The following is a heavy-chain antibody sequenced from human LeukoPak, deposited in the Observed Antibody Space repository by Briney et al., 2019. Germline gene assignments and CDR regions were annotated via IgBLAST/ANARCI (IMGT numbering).Heavy chain of an antibody. CDR2: ISSSSSTI. J-gene: IGHJ5*01. CDR1: GFTFSSYS. CDR3: ARDKAYEDS. V-gene: IGHV3-48*01. Sequence: GGSLRLSCAASGFTFSSYSMNWVRQAPGKGLEWVSYISSSSSTIYYADSVKGRFTISRDNAKNSLYLQMNSLRAEDTAVYYCARDKAYEDSWGQGTLVTVSS. D-gene: IGHD3-16*01.